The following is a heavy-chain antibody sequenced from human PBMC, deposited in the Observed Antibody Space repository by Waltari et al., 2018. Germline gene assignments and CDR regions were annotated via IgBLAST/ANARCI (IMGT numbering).Heavy chain of an antibody. V-gene: IGHV3-74*01. J-gene: IGHJ3*01. CDR2: INSEGSST. CDR3: ARDRGLPDSFDV. Sequence: EVQLVESGGGLVQPGGSLRLSCVASGFTFSPYSMYWVRQAPGKGLVWLSHINSEGSSTNYADSVKGRFTISRDNAKNTLYLQMNSLGAEDTAIYYCARDRGLPDSFDVWGQGTMVTVSS. D-gene: IGHD3-10*01. CDR1: GFTFSPYS.